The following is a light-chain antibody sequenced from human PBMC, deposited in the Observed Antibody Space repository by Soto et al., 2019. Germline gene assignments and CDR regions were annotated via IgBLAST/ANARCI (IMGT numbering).Light chain of an antibody. Sequence: QSALTQPPSASGSPGQSVTISCTGTSSDVGGYNYVSWYQHHPGKAPKLIIYEVYNRPSGVPDRFSGSKSGNTAALTVSGLQAEDEADYYCRSYVGTNSYVFGTGTKVTVL. CDR1: SSDVGGYNY. CDR3: RSYVGTNSYV. J-gene: IGLJ1*01. CDR2: EVY. V-gene: IGLV2-8*01.